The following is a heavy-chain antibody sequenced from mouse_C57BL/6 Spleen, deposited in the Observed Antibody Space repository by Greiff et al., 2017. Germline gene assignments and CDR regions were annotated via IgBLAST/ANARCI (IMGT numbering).Heavy chain of an antibody. CDR1: GLTFSDYG. CDR2: ISSGSSTI. D-gene: IGHD1-1*01. J-gene: IGHJ2*01. CDR3: ARGLLPDY. V-gene: IGHV5-17*01. Sequence: EVQGVESGGGLVKPGGSLKLSCAASGLTFSDYGMHWVRQAPEKGLEWVAYISSGSSTIYYADTVKGRFTISRDNAKNTLFLQMTSLRSEDTAMYYCARGLLPDYWGQGTTLTVSS.